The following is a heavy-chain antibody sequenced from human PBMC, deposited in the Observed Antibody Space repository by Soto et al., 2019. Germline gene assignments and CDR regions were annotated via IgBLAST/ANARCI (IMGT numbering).Heavy chain of an antibody. Sequence: QVVLQESGPGVVKPSDTLSLTCNVSGASLSRYYWSWIRQPPGKGLEWIGRIYAAGETDNNPFLKIRISMSVDMSKKQFSLTLRSVTAADTAIYYCVRDGTKNLRDRFEPWGRGILVTVSS. CDR3: VRDGTKNLRDRFEP. CDR1: GASLSRYY. D-gene: IGHD1-26*01. CDR2: IYAAGET. J-gene: IGHJ5*02. V-gene: IGHV4-4*07.